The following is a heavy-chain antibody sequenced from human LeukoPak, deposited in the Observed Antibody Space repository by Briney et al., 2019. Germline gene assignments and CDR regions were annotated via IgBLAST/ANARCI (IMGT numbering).Heavy chain of an antibody. Sequence: GGSLRLSCAASGFTFSSYSMNWVRQAPGKGLEWVSSISSSSSYIYYADSVKGRFTISRDNAKNSLYLQMNSLRAEDTAVYHCARDLWFGEFDLFDYWGQGTLVTVSS. J-gene: IGHJ4*02. D-gene: IGHD3-10*01. CDR3: ARDLWFGEFDLFDY. V-gene: IGHV3-21*01. CDR2: ISSSSSYI. CDR1: GFTFSSYS.